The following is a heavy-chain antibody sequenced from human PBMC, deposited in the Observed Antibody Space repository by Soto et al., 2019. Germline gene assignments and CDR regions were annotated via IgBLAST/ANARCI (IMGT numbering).Heavy chain of an antibody. Sequence: ETLSLTCTVSGDSASSDTYHWGWIRQPPGKGPEWIASIYYSGTTYFNSSLRARVAISVDTSKNQFSLRLSSVTAADTAVYYCVRHGKRDLLFDYWGQGTLVTVSS. CDR3: VRHGKRDLLFDY. J-gene: IGHJ4*02. D-gene: IGHD1-26*01. CDR1: GDSASSDTYH. V-gene: IGHV4-39*01. CDR2: IYYSGTT.